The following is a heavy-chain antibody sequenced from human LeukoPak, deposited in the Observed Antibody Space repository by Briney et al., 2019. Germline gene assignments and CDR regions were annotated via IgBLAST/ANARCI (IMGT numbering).Heavy chain of an antibody. J-gene: IGHJ6*03. Sequence: PSETLSLTCTVSGGSISSGRHYWGWIRQPPGKGLEWIGTIYYSGSTNYNPSLKSRVSIAVDTSKNQFSLRLSSVTAADTAVYYCARQPRDFLTGSYRRSYYYSYMDVWGNGATVTVSS. V-gene: IGHV4-39*01. CDR2: IYYSGST. D-gene: IGHD3/OR15-3a*01. CDR3: ARQPRDFLTGSYRRSYYYSYMDV. CDR1: GGSISSGRHY.